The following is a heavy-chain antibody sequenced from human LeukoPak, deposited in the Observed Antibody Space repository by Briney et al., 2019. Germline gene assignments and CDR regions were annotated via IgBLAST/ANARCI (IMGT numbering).Heavy chain of an antibody. J-gene: IGHJ4*02. CDR1: GGSISSSSYY. CDR2: IYYSGST. Sequence: PSETLSLTCTVSGGSISSSSYYWGWIRQPPGKGLQWIGSIYYSGSTYYNPSLKSRVTISVDTSKNQFSLKLSSVTAADTAVYYCARHYYDSSGYYEVWGQGTLVTVSS. D-gene: IGHD3-22*01. V-gene: IGHV4-39*01. CDR3: ARHYYDSSGYYEV.